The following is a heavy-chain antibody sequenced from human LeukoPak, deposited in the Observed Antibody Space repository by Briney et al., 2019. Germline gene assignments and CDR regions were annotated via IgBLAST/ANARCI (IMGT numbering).Heavy chain of an antibody. Sequence: SGGSLRLSCAASGFTFSDYYMSWIRQAPGKGLEWVSYISSSSSYTNYADSVKGRFTISRDNAKNSLYLQMKSLRAEDTAVYYCARGGKYYYDSSGYYYFAYWGQGTLVTVSS. CDR2: ISSSSSYT. V-gene: IGHV3-11*06. J-gene: IGHJ4*02. CDR1: GFTFSDYY. D-gene: IGHD3-22*01. CDR3: ARGGKYYYDSSGYYYFAY.